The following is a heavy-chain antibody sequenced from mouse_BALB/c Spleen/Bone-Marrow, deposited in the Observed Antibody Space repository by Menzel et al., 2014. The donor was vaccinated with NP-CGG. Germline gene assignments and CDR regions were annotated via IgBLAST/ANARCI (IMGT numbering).Heavy chain of an antibody. CDR1: GCAFSVYW. CDR2: IYPGDGDT. J-gene: IGHJ2*01. CDR3: ARGGISVDY. V-gene: IGHV1-80*01. Sequence: VKLMESGAELVRPGSSVKISCKASGCAFSVYWMNWVKQRPGQGLEWIGQIYPGDGDTNYNGKFKGRATLTADKSSNTAYMQLSSLTSEDSAVYFCARGGISVDYWGQGTTLTVSS.